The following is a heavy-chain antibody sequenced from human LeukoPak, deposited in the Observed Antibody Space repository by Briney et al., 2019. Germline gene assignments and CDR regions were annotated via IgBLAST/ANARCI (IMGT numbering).Heavy chain of an antibody. D-gene: IGHD3-10*01. V-gene: IGHV3-64*01. CDR3: ARVAGSYYNRPFDY. CDR1: GFTFSSFA. J-gene: IGHJ4*02. CDR2: ISSNGGST. Sequence: AGGSLRLSCAASGFTFSSFAMGWVRQAPGKGLEYVSAISSNGGSTYYANSVKGRFTISRDNSKNTLYLQMGSLRAEDMAVYYCARVAGSYYNRPFDYWGQGTLVTVSS.